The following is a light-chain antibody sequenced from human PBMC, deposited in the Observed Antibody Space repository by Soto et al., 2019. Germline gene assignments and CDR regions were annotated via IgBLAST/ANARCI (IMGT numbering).Light chain of an antibody. Sequence: QSVLTRPGSVSGSRGQSITISCTGTSSDVGGYNYVSWYQQHPGKAPKLMIYDVSNRPSGVSNRFSGSKSGNTASLTISGLQAEDEADYYCSSYTSSSAYVFGTGTKVTV. CDR3: SSYTSSSAYV. J-gene: IGLJ1*01. CDR2: DVS. V-gene: IGLV2-14*01. CDR1: SSDVGGYNY.